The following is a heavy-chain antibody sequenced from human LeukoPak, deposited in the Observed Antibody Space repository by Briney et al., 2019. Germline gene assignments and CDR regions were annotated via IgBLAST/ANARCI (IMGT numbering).Heavy chain of an antibody. J-gene: IGHJ3*02. V-gene: IGHV4-4*02. D-gene: IGHD3-22*01. Sequence: SETLSLTCGVSGDSISGSNWWSWVRQPPGKGLEWIGYIYFSGSTNYNPSLKSRVTISVDSSKNQFSRKLSSVTAGDTAVYYCARGPVVEPEGAFDIWGQGIMVTVSS. CDR3: ARGPVVEPEGAFDI. CDR1: GDSISGSNW. CDR2: IYFSGST.